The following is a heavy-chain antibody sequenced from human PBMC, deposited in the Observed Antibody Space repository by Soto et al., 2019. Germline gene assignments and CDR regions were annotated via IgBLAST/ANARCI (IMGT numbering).Heavy chain of an antibody. Sequence: GGSLRLSCAASGFTFSSYGMHWVRQAPGKGLEWVAVIWYDGSNKYYADSVKGRFTISRDNSKNTLYLQMNSLRAEDTAVYYCARVITMPSYYYYGMDVWGQGTTVTVSS. J-gene: IGHJ6*02. CDR1: GFTFSSYG. D-gene: IGHD3-3*01. CDR3: ARVITMPSYYYYGMDV. CDR2: IWYDGSNK. V-gene: IGHV3-33*01.